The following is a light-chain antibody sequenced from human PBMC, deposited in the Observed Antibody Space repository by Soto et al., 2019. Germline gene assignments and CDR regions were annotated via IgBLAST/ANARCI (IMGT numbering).Light chain of an antibody. CDR3: PHRSNWPPEDT. CDR2: DAS. CDR1: QPINTY. V-gene: IGKV3-11*01. J-gene: IGKJ2*01. Sequence: EVLLTQSPATLSFTPGESATLSCRASQPINTYLGWYQQKSGQSPRLLIYDASNRAADIPARFSASGFGTDFTLTISSLKPEDLGTYYRPHRSNWPPEDTFGQGTKLEI.